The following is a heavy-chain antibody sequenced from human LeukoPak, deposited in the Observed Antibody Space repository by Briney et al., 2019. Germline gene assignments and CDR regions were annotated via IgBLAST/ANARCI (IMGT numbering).Heavy chain of an antibody. V-gene: IGHV3-30*18. J-gene: IGHJ3*02. CDR3: AKPRGGDSWAFDI. CDR2: VPYDGSDK. D-gene: IGHD2-21*02. Sequence: GRSLRLSCEASGFTFSTYGMHWVRQAPGKGLEWVAGVPYDGSDKYYADSVKGRFTISRDNSKNTLYLQMNSLRPDDTAVYYCAKPRGGDSWAFDIWGHGTMVAVSS. CDR1: GFTFSTYG.